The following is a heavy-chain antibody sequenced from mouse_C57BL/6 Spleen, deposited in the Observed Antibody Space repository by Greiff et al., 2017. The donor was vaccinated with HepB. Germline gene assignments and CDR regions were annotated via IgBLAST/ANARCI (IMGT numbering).Heavy chain of an antibody. V-gene: IGHV1-59*01. CDR2: IDPSDSYT. CDR1: GYTFTSYW. J-gene: IGHJ4*01. Sequence: QVQLQQSGAELVRPGTSVKLSCKASGYTFTSYWMHWVKQRPGQGLEWIGVIDPSDSYTNYNQKFKGKATLTVDTSSSTAYMQLSSLTSEDSAVYYCARGGKPGDYWGQGTSVTVSS. CDR3: ARGGKPGDY.